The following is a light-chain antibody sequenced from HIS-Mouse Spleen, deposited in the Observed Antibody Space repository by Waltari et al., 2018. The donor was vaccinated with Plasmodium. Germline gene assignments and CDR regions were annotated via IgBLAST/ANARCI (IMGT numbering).Light chain of an antibody. Sequence: SYELTQPPSVSVSPGQTARITCSGAALPKKYAYWYQQKSGQAPVLVIYEDSKRPSGLHERVSGSSSGTMATLTISGAQVEDEADYYCYSTDSSGNHRVFGGGTKLTVL. J-gene: IGLJ3*02. CDR2: EDS. V-gene: IGLV3-10*01. CDR3: YSTDSSGNHRV. CDR1: ALPKKY.